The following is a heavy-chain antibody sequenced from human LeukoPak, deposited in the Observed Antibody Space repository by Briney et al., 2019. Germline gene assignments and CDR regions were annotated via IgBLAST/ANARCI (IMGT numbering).Heavy chain of an antibody. V-gene: IGHV3-74*03. Sequence: PGGSLRLSCAASGFTFSTYWTHWVRQAPGKGLVWVSRINTDGSSITYADSVKGRFTISRDNAKNTLYLQMNSLRVEDTAVFYCAREGRVTGYDFDSWGQGTLVTVSS. J-gene: IGHJ4*02. D-gene: IGHD5-12*01. CDR1: GFTFSTYW. CDR3: AREGRVTGYDFDS. CDR2: INTDGSSI.